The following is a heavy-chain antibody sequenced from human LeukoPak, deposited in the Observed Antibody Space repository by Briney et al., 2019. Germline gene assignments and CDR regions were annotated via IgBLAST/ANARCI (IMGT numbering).Heavy chain of an antibody. CDR1: GFTFSSYG. CDR2: IRYDGSNK. J-gene: IGHJ4*02. V-gene: IGHV3-30*02. D-gene: IGHD3-3*01. Sequence: GGSLRLSCAASGFTFSSYGMHWVRQAPGKGLEWVAFIRYDGSNKCYADSVKGRFTISRDNSKNTLYLQMNSLRAEDTAVYYCAKGPGLQLSRSVGSGYHTPFDYWGQGTLVTVSS. CDR3: AKGPGLQLSRSVGSGYHTPFDY.